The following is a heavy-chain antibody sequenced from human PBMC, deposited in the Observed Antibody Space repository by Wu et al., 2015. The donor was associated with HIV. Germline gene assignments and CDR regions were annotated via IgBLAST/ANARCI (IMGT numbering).Heavy chain of an antibody. Sequence: QVQLQESGPGLVKPSEALSLTCAVARLSISSGSYWGWVRQPPGKGLEWIGSISQSGTSYYSPSFQSRVAMSIDKSSNKVSLRLTSVTAADTAIYFCATRGIAAAGFYFQNWGRAPWSPSP. D-gene: IGHD6-13*01. CDR2: ISQSGTS. CDR3: ATRGIAAAGFYFQN. V-gene: IGHV4-38-2*01. J-gene: IGHJ1*01. CDR1: RLSISSGSY.